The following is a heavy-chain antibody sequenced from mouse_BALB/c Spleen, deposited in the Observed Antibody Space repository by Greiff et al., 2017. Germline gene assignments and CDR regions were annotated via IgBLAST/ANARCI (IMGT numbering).Heavy chain of an antibody. Sequence: QVQLQQSGPGLVAPSQSLSITCTVSGFSLTSYGVHWVRQPPGKGLEWLGVIWAGGSTNYNSALMSRLSISKDNSKSQVFLKMNSLQTDDTAMYYCAREGDYDGYAMDYWGQGTSVTVSS. J-gene: IGHJ4*01. CDR2: IWAGGST. CDR1: GFSLTSYG. CDR3: AREGDYDGYAMDY. V-gene: IGHV2-9*02. D-gene: IGHD2-4*01.